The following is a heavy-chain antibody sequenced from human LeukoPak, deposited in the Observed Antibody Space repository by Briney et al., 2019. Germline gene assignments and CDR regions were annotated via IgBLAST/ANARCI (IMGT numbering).Heavy chain of an antibody. CDR2: ISWNSGSI. CDR3: AKDNWGLDKGFLDY. D-gene: IGHD2-21*01. V-gene: IGHV3-9*01. J-gene: IGHJ4*02. Sequence: GRSLRLSCAAPGFIFDHYAMHWVRQAPGKGLEWVSSISWNSGSIAYADSVKGRFTISRDNAQNSLYLQMNSLRADDTALYYCAKDNWGLDKGFLDYWGQGTLVTVSS. CDR1: GFIFDHYA.